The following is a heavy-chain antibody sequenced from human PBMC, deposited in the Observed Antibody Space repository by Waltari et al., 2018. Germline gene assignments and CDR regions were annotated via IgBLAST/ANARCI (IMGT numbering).Heavy chain of an antibody. CDR3: AKTSGLDYYDSSGYYGTFDY. CDR2: ISGSGGST. J-gene: IGHJ4*02. V-gene: IGHV3-23*01. Sequence: EVQLLESGGGLVQPGGSLRLSCAASGFTFSSYAMSWVRQAPGTGLEWVSAISGSGGSTYYADSVKGRFTISRDNSKNTLYLQMNSLRAEDTAVYYCAKTSGLDYYDSSGYYGTFDYWGQGTLVTVSS. CDR1: GFTFSSYA. D-gene: IGHD3-22*01.